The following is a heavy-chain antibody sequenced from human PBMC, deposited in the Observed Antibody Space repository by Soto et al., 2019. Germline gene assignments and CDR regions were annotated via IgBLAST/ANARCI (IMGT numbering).Heavy chain of an antibody. J-gene: IGHJ4*02. D-gene: IGHD1-7*01. CDR2: LTGSSSNI. CDR3: AKDRNYPRDQFHY. V-gene: IGHV3-23*01. CDR1: GFSFRNYA. Sequence: GGSMRLSCAASGFSFRNYAMSWVRQAPGKGLEWISTLTGSSSNIYYSDSVKGRFAISRDNSRNTIFLHMDSLRAEDTAVYYCAKDRNYPRDQFHYWGPGTLVTVSS.